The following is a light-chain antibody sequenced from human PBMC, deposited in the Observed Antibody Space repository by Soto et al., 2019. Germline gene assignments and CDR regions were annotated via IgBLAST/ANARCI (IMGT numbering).Light chain of an antibody. J-gene: IGLJ2*01. Sequence: SYELTQPPSVSVAPGQTAIITCGGDNLQTKNVHWYQQRPGQAPVLVIYDDMKRPSGIPERFSGSSSGNLATLTLIRVESRDEADYYCQVWDTNSGAVFGGGTKLTVL. CDR2: DDM. CDR1: NLQTKN. V-gene: IGLV3-21*02. CDR3: QVWDTNSGAV.